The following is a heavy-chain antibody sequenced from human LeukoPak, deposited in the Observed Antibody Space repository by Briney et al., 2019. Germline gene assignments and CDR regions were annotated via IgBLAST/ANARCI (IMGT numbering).Heavy chain of an antibody. Sequence: ASVKVSCKASGYTFTSYGISWVRQAPGQGLEWMGWISAYNGNTNYAQKLQGRVTMTTDTSTSTAYMELRSLRSDDTAVYYCARDDRSGSYYVGAFDIWGQGTMVTVSS. CDR3: ARDDRSGSYYVGAFDI. V-gene: IGHV1-18*01. D-gene: IGHD1-26*01. CDR1: GYTFTSYG. J-gene: IGHJ3*02. CDR2: ISAYNGNT.